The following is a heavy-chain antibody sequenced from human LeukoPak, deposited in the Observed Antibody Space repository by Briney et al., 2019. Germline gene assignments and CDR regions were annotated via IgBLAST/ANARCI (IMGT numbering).Heavy chain of an antibody. J-gene: IGHJ5*02. CDR3: ARRDCGGDCYSKAWFDP. V-gene: IGHV4-59*01. D-gene: IGHD2-21*02. Sequence: SETLSLTCTVSGGSISSYYWSWIRQPPGKGLEWIGYIYYSGSTNYNPSLKSRVTISVDTSKNQFSLKLSSVTAADTAVYYCARRDCGGDCYSKAWFDPWGQGTLVTVSS. CDR2: IYYSGST. CDR1: GGSISSYY.